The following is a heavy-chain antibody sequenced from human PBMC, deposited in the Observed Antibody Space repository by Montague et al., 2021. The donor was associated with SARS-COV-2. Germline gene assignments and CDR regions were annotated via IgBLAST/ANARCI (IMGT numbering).Heavy chain of an antibody. CDR3: VKWSSSYCSPNTDFFES. D-gene: IGHD5-18*01. CDR2: GKT. V-gene: IGHV3-23*01. J-gene: IGHJ4*02. Sequence: GKTYYADSVKGRLTISRDNSKNTRHLHMNSLRFEDTAVSRCVKWSSSYCSPNTDFFESWVQGTRVTVSS.